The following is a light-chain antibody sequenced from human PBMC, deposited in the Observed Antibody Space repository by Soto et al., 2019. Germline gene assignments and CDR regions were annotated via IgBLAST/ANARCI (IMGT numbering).Light chain of an antibody. CDR3: HQRSDWPST. CDR2: DAS. CDR1: QSVGSY. J-gene: IGKJ4*01. V-gene: IGKV3-11*01. Sequence: EIVLTQSPATLSLSPGDRATLSCRASQSVGSYLGWYQQRPGQAPRLLIYDASNRAAGIPARFSGSGSGTAFSRSTSSVEPEAFAFYYCHQRSDWPSTFGGGTKVEIK.